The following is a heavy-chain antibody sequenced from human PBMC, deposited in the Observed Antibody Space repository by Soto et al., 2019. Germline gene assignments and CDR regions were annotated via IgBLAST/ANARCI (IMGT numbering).Heavy chain of an antibody. Sequence: PGGSLRLSCAASGFTFSDYYMSWIRQAPGKGLEWVSYISSSSSYTNYADSVKGRFTIPRDNAKNSLYLQMNSLRAEDTAVYYCARAEGYQLLGLAFDIWGQGTMVTVSS. CDR2: ISSSSSYT. J-gene: IGHJ3*02. V-gene: IGHV3-11*06. CDR1: GFTFSDYY. CDR3: ARAEGYQLLGLAFDI. D-gene: IGHD2-2*01.